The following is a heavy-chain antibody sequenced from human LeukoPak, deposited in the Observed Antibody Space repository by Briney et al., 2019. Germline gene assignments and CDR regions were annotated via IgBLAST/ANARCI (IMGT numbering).Heavy chain of an antibody. CDR3: ARERSASPAFDI. V-gene: IGHV4-59*01. CDR1: GGSIGTFY. CDR2: IYGGRA. Sequence: PSETLSLTCTVSGGSIGTFYWHWVRQHPGKGLEWLGYIYGGRAIYNPSLKSRVTMTVNTAKNQFSLRLTSVNAADAAVYYCARERSASPAFDIWGQGTGVSVSS. J-gene: IGHJ3*02.